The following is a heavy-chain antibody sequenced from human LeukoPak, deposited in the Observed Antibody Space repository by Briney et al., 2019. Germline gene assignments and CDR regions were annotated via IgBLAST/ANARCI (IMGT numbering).Heavy chain of an antibody. CDR1: GFTFSSYN. J-gene: IGHJ3*02. D-gene: IGHD3-16*02. CDR2: INWNGGST. Sequence: PGGSLRLSCAASGFTFSSYNMNWVRQAPGKGLEGVSGINWNGGSTGYADSVKGRFTISRDNAKNSLYLQMNSLRAEDTALYYCARVFPTYYDYVWGSYRYGDAFDIWGQGTMVTVSS. V-gene: IGHV3-20*04. CDR3: ARVFPTYYDYVWGSYRYGDAFDI.